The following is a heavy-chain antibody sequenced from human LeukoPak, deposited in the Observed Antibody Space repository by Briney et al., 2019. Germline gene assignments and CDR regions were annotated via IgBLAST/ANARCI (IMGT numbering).Heavy chain of an antibody. D-gene: IGHD6-13*01. CDR2: IDNIGST. CDR3: ARPPGIASAWFDP. J-gene: IGHJ5*02. CDR1: GGSISSISYN. V-gene: IGHV4-39*01. Sequence: SETLSLTCTVSGGSISSISYNWAWLRQAPGKGLEWLRNIDNIGSTYYNPSLQSRVSISVHKYNNQLSQKLNSVTDTDTAIYYCARPPGIASAWFDPWGQGTLVTVSS.